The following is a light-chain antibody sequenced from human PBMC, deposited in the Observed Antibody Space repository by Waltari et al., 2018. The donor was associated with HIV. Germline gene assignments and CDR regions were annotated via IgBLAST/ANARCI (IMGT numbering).Light chain of an antibody. Sequence: SYVLTQPPSISVAPGKTAKITCGGNNIGNRDVHWYQQKPGQAPILVIFDDDHRPSGIPERFSGSNSENTATLTINRVEVGDEADYYCQVWDSGSDHVFGSGTTVTVL. CDR2: DDD. V-gene: IGLV3-21*04. CDR3: QVWDSGSDHV. J-gene: IGLJ1*01. CDR1: NIGNRD.